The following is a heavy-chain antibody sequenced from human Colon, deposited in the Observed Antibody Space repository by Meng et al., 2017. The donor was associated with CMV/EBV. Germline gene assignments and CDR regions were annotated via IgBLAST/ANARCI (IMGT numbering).Heavy chain of an antibody. Sequence: GESLKISCKGSGYSCTSYWIGWVRQMPGKGLEWMGIMYPGDSDTKYSPSFQGQVTISADKSISTAYLQWSSLKASDTAMYYCARHSGSFHRDYYRGMDVWGQGTTVTVSS. D-gene: IGHD1-26*01. CDR3: ARHSGSFHRDYYRGMDV. CDR1: GYSCTSYW. CDR2: MYPGDSDT. V-gene: IGHV5-51*01. J-gene: IGHJ6*02.